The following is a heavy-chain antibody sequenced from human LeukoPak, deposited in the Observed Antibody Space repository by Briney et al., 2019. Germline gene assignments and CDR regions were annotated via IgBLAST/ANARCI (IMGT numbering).Heavy chain of an antibody. J-gene: IGHJ6*03. Sequence: SETLSLTCTVSGGSISSSSYYWGWIRQPPGKGLEWIGSIYYSGSTYYNPSLKSRVTISVDTSKNQFSLKLSSVTAADTAVYYCATTGYSSGWMAFGYYYYYMDVWGKGTTVTISS. CDR2: IYYSGST. D-gene: IGHD6-19*01. CDR3: ATTGYSSGWMAFGYYYYYMDV. CDR1: GGSISSSSYY. V-gene: IGHV4-39*01.